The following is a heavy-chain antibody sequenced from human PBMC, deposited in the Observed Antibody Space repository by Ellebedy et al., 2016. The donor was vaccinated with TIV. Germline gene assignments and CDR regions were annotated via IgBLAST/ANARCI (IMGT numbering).Heavy chain of an antibody. J-gene: IGHJ3*02. V-gene: IGHV3-23*01. CDR1: GFTFSSYS. CDR3: AKAGYYGSGSYYNPRDAFDI. CDR2: ISGSGGST. Sequence: GESLKISCAASGFTFSSYSMDWVRQAPGKGLEWVSAISGSGGSTYYADSVKGRFTISRDNSKNTLYLQMNSLRAEDTAVYYCAKAGYYGSGSYYNPRDAFDIWGQGTMVTVSS. D-gene: IGHD3-10*01.